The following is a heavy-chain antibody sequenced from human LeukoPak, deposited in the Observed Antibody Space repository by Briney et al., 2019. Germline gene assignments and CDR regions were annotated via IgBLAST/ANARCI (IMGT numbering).Heavy chain of an antibody. V-gene: IGHV3-23*01. J-gene: IGHJ4*02. CDR3: ARERSIAVEPYYFDY. CDR2: ISGSGGST. CDR1: GFTFSSYA. Sequence: PGGSLRLSCAASGFTFSSYAMSWVRQAPGKGLEWVSAISGSGGSTYYADSVKGRFTISRDNSKNTLYLQMNSLRAEDTAVYYCARERSIAVEPYYFDYWGQGTLVTVSS. D-gene: IGHD6-19*01.